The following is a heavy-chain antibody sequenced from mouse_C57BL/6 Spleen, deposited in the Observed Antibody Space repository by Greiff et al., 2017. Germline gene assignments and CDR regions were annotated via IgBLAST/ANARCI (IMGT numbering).Heavy chain of an antibody. CDR3: TPRYSNYFDY. Sequence: DVKLQESGAELVRPGASVKLSCTASGFNIKDDYMHWVKQRPEQGLEWIGWIDPENGDTEYASKFQGKATITADTSSNTAYLQLSSLTSEDTAVYYCTPRYSNYFDYWGQGTTLTVSS. V-gene: IGHV14-4*01. CDR2: IDPENGDT. J-gene: IGHJ2*01. CDR1: GFNIKDDY. D-gene: IGHD2-5*01.